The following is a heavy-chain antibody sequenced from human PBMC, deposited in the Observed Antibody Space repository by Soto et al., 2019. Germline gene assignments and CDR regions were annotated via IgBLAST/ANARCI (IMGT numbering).Heavy chain of an antibody. D-gene: IGHD3-22*01. Sequence: PGGSLRLSCAASGFTFSSYSMNWVRQAPGKGLEWVSYISSSSSTIYYADSVKGRFTISRDNAKNSLYLQMNSLRAEDTALYYCAKDRVGYYDSSGPVFDYWGQGTLVTVSS. V-gene: IGHV3-48*01. J-gene: IGHJ4*02. CDR2: ISSSSSTI. CDR3: AKDRVGYYDSSGPVFDY. CDR1: GFTFSSYS.